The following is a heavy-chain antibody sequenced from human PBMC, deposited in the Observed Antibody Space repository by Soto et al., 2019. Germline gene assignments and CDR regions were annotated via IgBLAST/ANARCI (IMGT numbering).Heavy chain of an antibody. CDR3: ARNPDTAYYDFWSGYYRIFDY. D-gene: IGHD3-3*01. J-gene: IGHJ4*02. CDR1: GYPFTSYG. V-gene: IGHV1-18*01. Sequence: ASVKVSCKASGYPFTSYGISWVRQAPGQGLEWMGWISAYNGNTNYAQKLQGRVTMTTDTSTSTAYMELRSLRSDDTAVYYCARNPDTAYYDFWSGYYRIFDYWGQGTLVTVSS. CDR2: ISAYNGNT.